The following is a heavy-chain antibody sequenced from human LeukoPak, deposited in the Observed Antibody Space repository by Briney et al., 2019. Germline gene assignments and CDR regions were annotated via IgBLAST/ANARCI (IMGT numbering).Heavy chain of an antibody. V-gene: IGHV4-30-4*01. CDR2: IYYSGST. J-gene: IGHJ3*02. CDR1: GGSISSGDYY. CDR3: ARDLHRSGAFDI. D-gene: IGHD1-14*01. Sequence: SETLSLTRTVSGGSISSGDYYWSWIRQPPGKGLEWIGYIYYSGSTDCNPSLKSRVTMSVDTSKNQFSLKLSSVTAADTAVYYCARDLHRSGAFDIWGQGTMVTVSS.